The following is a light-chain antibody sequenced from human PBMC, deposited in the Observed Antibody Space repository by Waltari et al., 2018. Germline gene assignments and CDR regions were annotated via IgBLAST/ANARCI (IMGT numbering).Light chain of an antibody. J-gene: IGKJ5*01. CDR3: QQYGTSWIT. CDR1: QSVSSSY. Sequence: ASQSVSSSYLAWYQQKPDQAPRLLFYGASSRATGIPDRFSGSGSGTDFTLTISRLEPEDFAVYYCQQYGTSWITFGQGTRLEIE. CDR2: GAS. V-gene: IGKV3-20*01.